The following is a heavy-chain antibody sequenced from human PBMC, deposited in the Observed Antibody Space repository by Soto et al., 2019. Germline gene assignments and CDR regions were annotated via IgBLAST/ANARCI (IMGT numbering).Heavy chain of an antibody. CDR3: ARDRSNSPDYFDY. V-gene: IGHV4-30-4*01. CDR1: GGSIDNYEYY. CDR2: IYYSGRT. Sequence: SETLSLTCTVSGGSIDNYEYYWTRIRQPPGKGLEWVGYIYYSGRTNYNPSLNSRLTISLDTSKNQFSLRLTSVSAADTAMYYCARDRSNSPDYFDYWGQGTLVTVSS. D-gene: IGHD6-6*01. J-gene: IGHJ4*02.